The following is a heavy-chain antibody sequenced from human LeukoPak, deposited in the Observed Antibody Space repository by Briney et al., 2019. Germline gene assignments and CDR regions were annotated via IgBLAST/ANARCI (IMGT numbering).Heavy chain of an antibody. CDR3: ARGGWTTGMDY. Sequence: ASVKVSCKTSGYSFTSHGISWVRQAPGQGLEWMGWISGYNGNTNYAQKFQGRVTMTTDASTRTAHMEVRGLRSDDTAVYYCARGGWTTGMDYWGQETLVTVS. CDR2: ISGYNGNT. J-gene: IGHJ4*02. CDR1: GYSFTSHG. V-gene: IGHV1-18*01. D-gene: IGHD1-14*01.